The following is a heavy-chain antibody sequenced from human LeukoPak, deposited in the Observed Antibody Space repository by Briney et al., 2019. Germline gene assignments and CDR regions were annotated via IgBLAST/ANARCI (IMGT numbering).Heavy chain of an antibody. CDR1: RFTFRSYW. CDR2: IKQDGSER. D-gene: IGHD2-15*01. J-gene: IGHJ4*02. V-gene: IGHV3-7*03. CDR3: ARDGGPFDS. Sequence: GGYLRLSCAASRFTFRSYWMSWVRQAPGKGLEWVANIKQDGSERYYVDSVKGRFTISRDNAKNLVYLQLNSLRVEDTAVYYCARDGGPFDSWGQGTLVTVSS.